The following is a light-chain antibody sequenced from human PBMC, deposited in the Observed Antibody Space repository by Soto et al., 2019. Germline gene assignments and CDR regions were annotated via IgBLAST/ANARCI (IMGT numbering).Light chain of an antibody. CDR1: QSVSSN. CDR2: GTF. Sequence: EIVMMQSPATLSVSPGERATLSCRASQSVSSNLAWYQQKPGQAPRLLIYGTFTRATGIPARFSGSGSGTEFTLTISSLQSEDFAVYYCQQYNDWPWTFGQGTKVDIK. J-gene: IGKJ1*01. V-gene: IGKV3-15*01. CDR3: QQYNDWPWT.